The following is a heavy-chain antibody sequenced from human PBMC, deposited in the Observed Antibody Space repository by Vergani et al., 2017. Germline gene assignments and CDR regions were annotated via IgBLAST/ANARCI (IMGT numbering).Heavy chain of an antibody. J-gene: IGHJ4*02. V-gene: IGHV1-3*04. CDR3: ARGAVGWNGDNDY. CDR2: INTGNGNT. CDR1: GYTFTSYA. D-gene: IGHD1-1*01. Sequence: QVQLVQSGAEVKKPGASVKVSCKASGYTFTSYAMHWVRQAPGQRLEWMGWINTGNGNTKYSQKFQGRVTITRDTSASTAYMELSSLRSEDTAVYYCARGAVGWNGDNDYWGQGTLVTVSS.